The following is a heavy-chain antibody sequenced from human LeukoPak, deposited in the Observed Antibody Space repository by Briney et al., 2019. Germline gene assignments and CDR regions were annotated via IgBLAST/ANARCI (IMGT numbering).Heavy chain of an antibody. CDR1: GYTFTSYG. D-gene: IGHD4-17*01. J-gene: IGHJ5*02. CDR3: ARDVHGDYGSGWFDP. Sequence: ASVKVSCKASGYTFTSYGISWVRQAPGQGLEWLGGIMPLFGTAGYAQKFQGRVTITKDESTRTVYLELTSLTSDDTAVYYCARDVHGDYGSGWFDPWGQGTLVSVSS. CDR2: IMPLFGTA. V-gene: IGHV1-69*05.